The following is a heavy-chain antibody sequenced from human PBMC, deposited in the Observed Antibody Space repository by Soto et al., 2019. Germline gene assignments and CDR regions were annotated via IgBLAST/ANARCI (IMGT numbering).Heavy chain of an antibody. V-gene: IGHV4-59*01. J-gene: IGHJ4*02. CDR2: IYYSGST. CDR1: GGSISSYY. CDR3: ARGWDDYGDWFDY. Sequence: ETLSLTCTVSGGSISSYYWSWIRQPPGKGLEWIGYIYYSGSTNYNPSLKSRVTISVDTSKNQFSLKLSSVTAADTAVYYCARGWDDYGDWFDYWGQGTLVTVSS. D-gene: IGHD4-17*01.